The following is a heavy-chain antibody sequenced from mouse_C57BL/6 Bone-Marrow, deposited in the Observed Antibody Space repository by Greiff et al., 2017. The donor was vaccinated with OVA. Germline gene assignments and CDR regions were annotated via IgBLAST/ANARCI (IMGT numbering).Heavy chain of an antibody. Sequence: QVQLQQSGAELVRPGASVKLSCKASGYTFTDYYINWVKQRTGQGLEWIARIYPGSGNTYYNEKFKGKATLTAEKSSSTAYMQLSSLTSEDSAVYFCARGGNYGSRRYFDYWGQGTTLTVSS. J-gene: IGHJ2*01. D-gene: IGHD1-1*01. CDR1: GYTFTDYY. CDR2: IYPGSGNT. CDR3: ARGGNYGSRRYFDY. V-gene: IGHV1-76*01.